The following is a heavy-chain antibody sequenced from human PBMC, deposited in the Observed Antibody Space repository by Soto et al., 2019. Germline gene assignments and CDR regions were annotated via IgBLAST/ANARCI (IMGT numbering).Heavy chain of an antibody. Sequence: ASVKVSCKASGYTFTDYFMHWVRQAPGQGLEWMGWINGNSGGTSYAQKFQGRVAMTRDTSISTAYMELSSLTFDDTAVYYCARDPADSMIGIDYWGQGTMVTVSS. CDR3: ARDPADSMIGIDY. CDR2: INGNSGGT. V-gene: IGHV1-2*02. CDR1: GYTFTDYF. J-gene: IGHJ4*01. D-gene: IGHD3-16*01.